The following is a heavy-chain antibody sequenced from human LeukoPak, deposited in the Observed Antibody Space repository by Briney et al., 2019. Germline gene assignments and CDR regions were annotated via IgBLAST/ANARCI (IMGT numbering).Heavy chain of an antibody. CDR2: ISSSSNYI. Sequence: GGSLRLSCAASGLSFSSYSMKWVRQAPGKGLEGVSSISSSSNYIYYADSVKGRFTVSRDNSKNTLYLQMNSLRAEDTAVYYCAKERGIVGGHFDYWGQGTLVTVSS. V-gene: IGHV3-21*04. J-gene: IGHJ4*02. CDR1: GLSFSSYS. CDR3: AKERGIVGGHFDY. D-gene: IGHD1-26*01.